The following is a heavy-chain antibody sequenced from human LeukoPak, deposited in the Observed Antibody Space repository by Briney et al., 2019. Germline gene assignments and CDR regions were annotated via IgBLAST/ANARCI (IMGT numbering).Heavy chain of an antibody. CDR1: GFTLSHYY. CDR2: ISSSGDTI. CDR3: ARQGSEIAY. V-gene: IGHV3-11*01. J-gene: IGHJ4*02. Sequence: SGGSLRLSCAASGFTLSHYYMTWIRQAPGKGLEWLSCISSSGDTIYYADSVKGRFTVSRDNAENSLYLQMNSLRAEDTAMYYCARQGSEIAYWGQGTLVTVSS.